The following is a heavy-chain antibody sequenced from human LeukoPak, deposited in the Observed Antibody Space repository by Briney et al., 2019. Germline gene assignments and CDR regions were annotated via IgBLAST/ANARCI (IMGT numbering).Heavy chain of an antibody. J-gene: IGHJ6*03. D-gene: IGHD2/OR15-2a*01. V-gene: IGHV4-4*07. Sequence: SETLSLTCTVSGGSISSYYWSWIRLPAGKGLEWIGRLYTSGSTNNNPSLKSRVTISVDKSKNQFSLKLTSVTAADTAVYYCAGDGYSTSYYYYYMDVWGKGTTVTVSS. CDR2: LYTSGST. CDR1: GGSISSYY. CDR3: AGDGYSTSYYYYYMDV.